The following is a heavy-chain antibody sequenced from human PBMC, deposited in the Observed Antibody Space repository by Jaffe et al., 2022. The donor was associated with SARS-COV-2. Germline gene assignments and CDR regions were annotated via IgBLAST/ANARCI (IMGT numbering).Heavy chain of an antibody. CDR3: TRVFSWGVSHI. V-gene: IGHV3-49*04. CDR2: IRSKTYGGTT. D-gene: IGHD3-16*01. J-gene: IGHJ3*02. CDR1: GFFFGDYA. Sequence: EVQVVESGGGLVQPGRSLRLDCTVSGFFFGDYAMSWVRQAPGKGLEWVGFIRSKTYGGTTEHAASVKGRFSISRDDSKGIAYLQMNSLKSEDTAVYYCTRVFSWGVSHIWGQGTMVTVSS.